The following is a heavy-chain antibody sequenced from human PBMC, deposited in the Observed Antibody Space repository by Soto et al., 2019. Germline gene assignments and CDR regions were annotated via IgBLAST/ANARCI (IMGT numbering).Heavy chain of an antibody. CDR1: GFTFSSYW. CDR3: AKGAPTMIVVVITQPFDY. D-gene: IGHD3-22*01. J-gene: IGHJ4*02. CDR2: INSDGSST. Sequence: GGSLRLSCAASGFTFSSYWMHWVRQAPGKGLVWVSRINSDGSSTSYADSVKGRFTISRDNSKNTLYLQMNSLRAEDTAVYYCAKGAPTMIVVVITQPFDYWGQGTLVTVSS. V-gene: IGHV3-74*01.